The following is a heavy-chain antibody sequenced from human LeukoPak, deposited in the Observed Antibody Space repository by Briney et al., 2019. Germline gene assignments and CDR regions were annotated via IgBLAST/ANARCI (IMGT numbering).Heavy chain of an antibody. CDR3: TRESGAFSPFGF. J-gene: IGHJ4*02. Sequence: PSETLSLTCAVSGGSITTTNWWSWVRQPPGKGLEWIGEVHLSGATNYNPSLESRVSMSIDKSKNHLSLEVTSVTAADTAIYYCTRESGAFSPFGFWGQGTLLTVSS. D-gene: IGHD1-26*01. V-gene: IGHV4-4*02. CDR2: VHLSGAT. CDR1: GGSITTTNW.